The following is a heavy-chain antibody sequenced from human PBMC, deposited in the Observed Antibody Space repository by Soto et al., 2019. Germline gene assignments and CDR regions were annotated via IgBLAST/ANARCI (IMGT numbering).Heavy chain of an antibody. CDR3: ARVRVITMVRGVIIPPYYYYGMDV. Sequence: QVQLQQWGAGLLKPSETLSLTCAVYGGSFSGYYWSWIRQPPGKGLEWIGEINHSGSTNYNPSLKSRVTISVDTSKNQVSLKLSSVTAADTAVYYCARVRVITMVRGVIIPPYYYYGMDVWGQGTTVTVSS. CDR2: INHSGST. J-gene: IGHJ6*02. D-gene: IGHD3-10*01. V-gene: IGHV4-34*01. CDR1: GGSFSGYY.